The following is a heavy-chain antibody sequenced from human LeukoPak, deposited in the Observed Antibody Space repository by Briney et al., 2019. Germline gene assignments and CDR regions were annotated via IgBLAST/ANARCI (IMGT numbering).Heavy chain of an antibody. CDR1: GFTFSSYG. CDR3: AKDGVGANYFDY. V-gene: IGHV3-30*18. J-gene: IGHJ4*02. Sequence: GGSLRLSCAASGFTFSSYGMHWVRQAPGKGLEWVAVISYDGSNKYYADSVKGRFTISRDNSKNTLYLQMNSLRAEDTAVYYCAKDGVGANYFDYWGQGTLVTVSS. CDR2: ISYDGSNK. D-gene: IGHD1-26*01.